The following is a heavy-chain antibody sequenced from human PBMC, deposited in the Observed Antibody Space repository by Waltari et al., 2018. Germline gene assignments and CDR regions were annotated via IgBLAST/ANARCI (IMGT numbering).Heavy chain of an antibody. J-gene: IGHJ4*02. CDR2: IYTSGST. Sequence: QVQLQESGPGLVKPSPTLSLTCTVSGGSISSGRYYWSWIRQPAGKGLEWIGRIYTSGSTNYNPSLKSRVTISVDTSKNQFSLKLSSVTAADTAVYYCARDLYDSSGYYYSFDYWGQGTLVTVSS. CDR1: GGSISSGRYY. V-gene: IGHV4-61*02. CDR3: ARDLYDSSGYYYSFDY. D-gene: IGHD3-22*01.